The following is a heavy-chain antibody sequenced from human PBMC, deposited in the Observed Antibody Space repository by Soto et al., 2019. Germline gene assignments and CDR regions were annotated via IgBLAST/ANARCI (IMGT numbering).Heavy chain of an antibody. V-gene: IGHV3-13*01. Sequence: EVQLVESGGGLVQPGGSLRLSCAASGFTFSNYDMHWVRQVTGKGLEWVSGITTAGDTYYLDSVKGRFTISREKAKNSWYLQMNTLSAGDMAVYYCARELHGESYGMDVWGQGTTVTVSS. CDR3: ARELHGESYGMDV. CDR1: GFTFSNYD. CDR2: ITTAGDT. J-gene: IGHJ6*02.